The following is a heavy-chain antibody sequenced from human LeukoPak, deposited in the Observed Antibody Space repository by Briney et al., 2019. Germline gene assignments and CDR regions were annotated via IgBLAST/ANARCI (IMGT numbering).Heavy chain of an antibody. D-gene: IGHD2-2*01. CDR3: ARAGHCSSTICYLDY. CDR2: INRDGSST. V-gene: IGHV3-74*01. CDR1: GFMFRSYV. J-gene: IGHJ4*02. Sequence: GGSLRLSCSASGFMFRSYVMHWVRQAPGKGLVWVSRINRDGSSTSYADSVKGRLTISRDNAKNTLYLQMNSLRAEDTAVYYCARAGHCSSTICYLDYWGQGTLVTVSS.